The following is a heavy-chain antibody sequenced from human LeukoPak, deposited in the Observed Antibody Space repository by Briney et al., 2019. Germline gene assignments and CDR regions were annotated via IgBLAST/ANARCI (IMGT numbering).Heavy chain of an antibody. V-gene: IGHV3-43*02. J-gene: IGHJ4*02. CDR1: GFTFDDYA. CDR3: AKDRRSWYEPLFDY. CDR2: ISGDGGST. Sequence: GGSLRLSCAASGFTFDDYAMHWVRQAPGKGLEWVSLISGDGGSTYYADSVKGRFTISRDNSKNFLYLQMNSLRTEDTALYYCAKDRRSWYEPLFDYWGQGTLVTVSS. D-gene: IGHD6-13*01.